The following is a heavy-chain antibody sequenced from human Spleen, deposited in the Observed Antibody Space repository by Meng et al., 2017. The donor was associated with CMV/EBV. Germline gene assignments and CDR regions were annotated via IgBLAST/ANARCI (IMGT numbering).Heavy chain of an antibody. CDR1: GGSFSGYY. CDR2: INHSGST. J-gene: IGHJ4*02. D-gene: IGHD3-10*01. V-gene: IGHV4-34*01. Sequence: SETLSLTCAVYGGSFSGYYWSWIRQPPGKGLEWIGEINHSGSTNYNPSLKSRVTISVDTSKNQFSLKLSSVTAADTAVYSCARGLYYGSGSYWGRLDYWGQGTLVTVSS. CDR3: ARGLYYGSGSYWGRLDY.